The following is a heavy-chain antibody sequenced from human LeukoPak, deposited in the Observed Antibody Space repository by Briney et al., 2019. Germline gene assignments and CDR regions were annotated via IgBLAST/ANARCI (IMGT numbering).Heavy chain of an antibody. J-gene: IGHJ4*02. V-gene: IGHV3-11*04. D-gene: IGHD3-10*01. CDR2: ISSSGSTI. Sequence: PGGSLRLSCAASGFTFSDYFMSWIRQAPGKGLEWVSYISSSGSTIYYADSVKGRFTVSRDNAKNSLYLQMDSLRADDTALYYCAGWRTYDSGSYNYWGQGTLVTVSS. CDR3: AGWRTYDSGSYNY. CDR1: GFTFSDYF.